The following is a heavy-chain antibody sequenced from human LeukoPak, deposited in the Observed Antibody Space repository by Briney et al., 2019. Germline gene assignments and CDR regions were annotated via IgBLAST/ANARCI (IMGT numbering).Heavy chain of an antibody. J-gene: IGHJ4*02. CDR3: AIIAAADTDY. V-gene: IGHV4-59*01. Sequence: SETLSLTCTVSGGSIRSYYWSWIRQPPGKGLEWIGYIYYSGSTNYNPSVKSRVTISVDTSKNQFSLKLSSVTAADTAVYYCAIIAAADTDYWGQGTLVTVSS. CDR1: GGSIRSYY. D-gene: IGHD6-13*01. CDR2: IYYSGST.